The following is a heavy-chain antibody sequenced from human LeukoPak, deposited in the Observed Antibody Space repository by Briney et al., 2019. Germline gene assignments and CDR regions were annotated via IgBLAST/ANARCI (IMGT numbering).Heavy chain of an antibody. Sequence: PGGSLRLSCTASGFTLSSYWMSWVRQAPGKGLEWVANIKQDGSEKDYVDSVKGRFTISRDNAKNSLYLQMNSLRAEDTAVYYCARYCGGDCYGMDVWGQGTTVTVSS. J-gene: IGHJ6*02. CDR3: ARYCGGDCYGMDV. CDR2: IKQDGSEK. D-gene: IGHD2-21*01. V-gene: IGHV3-7*01. CDR1: GFTLSSYW.